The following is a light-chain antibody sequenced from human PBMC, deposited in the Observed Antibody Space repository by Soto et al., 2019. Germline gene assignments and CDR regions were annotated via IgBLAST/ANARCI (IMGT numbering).Light chain of an antibody. V-gene: IGLV2-14*03. CDR1: SSAVGAYNY. Sequence: QSVLTQPASVSGSPGQSITISCAGTSSAVGAYNYVSWYQHHPGKAPKLMIYDVNNRPSGDSNRFSGSKSGNTASLTISGLQAEDEADYYCSSWTSGATYVFGSGNKVTVL. CDR3: SSWTSGATYV. J-gene: IGLJ1*01. CDR2: DVN.